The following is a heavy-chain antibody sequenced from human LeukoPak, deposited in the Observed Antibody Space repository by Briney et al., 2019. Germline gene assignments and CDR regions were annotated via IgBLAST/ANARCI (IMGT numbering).Heavy chain of an antibody. CDR3: ARGLRFLEWAIDP. Sequence: SETLSLTCAVYGGSFSGYYWSWIRQPPGKGLEWIGEINHSGSTNYNPSLKSRVTISVDTSKNQFSLKLSSVTAADTAVYYCARGLRFLEWAIDPWAREPWSPSPQ. V-gene: IGHV4-34*01. J-gene: IGHJ5*02. CDR1: GGSFSGYY. CDR2: INHSGST. D-gene: IGHD3-3*01.